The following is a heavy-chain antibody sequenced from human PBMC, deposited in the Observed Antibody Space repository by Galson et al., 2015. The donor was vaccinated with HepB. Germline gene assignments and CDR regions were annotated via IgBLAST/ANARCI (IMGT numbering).Heavy chain of an antibody. CDR1: GYTFTSHD. D-gene: IGHD1-26*01. V-gene: IGHV1-8*01. J-gene: IGHJ6*02. CDR3: ARGRKRTATGRIVFYGMDV. CDR2: MNPNNGDT. Sequence: SVKVSCKASGYTFTSHDITWVRQATGQGLEWMGWMNPNNGDTGYAQKFQGRVTMTRNTSISTAYMELSSLRSEDTAVYYCARGRKRTATGRIVFYGMDVWAQGTTVTVSS.